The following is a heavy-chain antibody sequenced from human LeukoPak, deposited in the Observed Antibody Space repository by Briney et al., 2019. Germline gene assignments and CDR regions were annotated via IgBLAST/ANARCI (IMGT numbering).Heavy chain of an antibody. CDR1: GYRFTRNW. Sequence: GESLKISCKGSGYRFTRNWIAWVRQMPGKGLEWMGIIYPGDSDTRYSPSFQGQVTISADKSISTAYLQWSSLRASDTAIYFCAYGKYYFDYWGQGTLVTVSS. CDR3: AYGKYYFDY. CDR2: IYPGDSDT. D-gene: IGHD3-16*01. V-gene: IGHV5-51*01. J-gene: IGHJ4*02.